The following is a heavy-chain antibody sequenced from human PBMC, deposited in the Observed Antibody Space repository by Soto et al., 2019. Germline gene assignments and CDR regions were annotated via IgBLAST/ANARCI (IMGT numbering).Heavy chain of an antibody. Sequence: EVQLVQSGAEVKKPGESLKISCKGSGYSFTSYWIGWVRQMPGKGLEWMGIIYPGDSDTRYSPSFQGQVTISADKSISTAYLQWSSLKASDTAMYYCARQGGGYDFWSGLPGYYYYMDVWGKGTTVTVSS. D-gene: IGHD3-3*01. CDR1: GYSFTSYW. CDR2: IYPGDSDT. CDR3: ARQGGGYDFWSGLPGYYYYMDV. J-gene: IGHJ6*03. V-gene: IGHV5-51*01.